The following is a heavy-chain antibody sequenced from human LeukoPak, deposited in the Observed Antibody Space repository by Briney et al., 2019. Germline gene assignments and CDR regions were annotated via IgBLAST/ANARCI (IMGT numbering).Heavy chain of an antibody. V-gene: IGHV3-15*01. Sequence: GGSLRLSCAVSGFTFSNAWMSWVRQAPGKGLEWVGRIKSKTDGGTTDYAAPVKGRFTISRDDSKNTLYLQMNSLKTEDTAVYYCTTERVVAAAGTYYWGQGTLVTVSS. J-gene: IGHJ4*02. CDR3: TTERVVAAAGTYY. D-gene: IGHD6-13*01. CDR1: GFTFSNAW. CDR2: IKSKTDGGTT.